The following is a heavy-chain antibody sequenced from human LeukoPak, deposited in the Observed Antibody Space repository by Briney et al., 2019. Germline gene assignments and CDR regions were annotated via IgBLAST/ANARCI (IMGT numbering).Heavy chain of an antibody. J-gene: IGHJ4*02. D-gene: IGHD6-19*01. V-gene: IGHV3-9*01. Sequence: GGSLRLSCAASGFTFEDYAMHWVRQAPGKGLEWVSGISWNRGSIGYADSVKGRFTISRDNAKNSLYLQMNSLRAEDTALYYCAKGLRGSGWYYFDYWGQGTLVTVSS. CDR2: ISWNRGSI. CDR1: GFTFEDYA. CDR3: AKGLRGSGWYYFDY.